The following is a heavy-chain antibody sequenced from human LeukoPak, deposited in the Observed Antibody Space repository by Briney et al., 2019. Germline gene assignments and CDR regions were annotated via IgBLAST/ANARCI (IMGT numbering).Heavy chain of an antibody. CDR1: GFSLSTSGVG. CDR3: ANRRMVRGATNAFAI. CDR2: IYWNDDK. D-gene: IGHD3-10*01. J-gene: IGHJ3*02. Sequence: SGPTVVNPTQTLTLTCTFSGFSLSTSGVGVGWIRQPPGKALEWLALIYWNDDKRYSPSLKSRLTITKDTSKNQVVLTMTNMDPVDTATYYCANRRMVRGATNAFAIWGQRTMVTVSS. V-gene: IGHV2-5*01.